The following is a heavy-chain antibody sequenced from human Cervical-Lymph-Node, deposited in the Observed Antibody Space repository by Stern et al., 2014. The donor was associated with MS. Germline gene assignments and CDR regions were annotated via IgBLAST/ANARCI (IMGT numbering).Heavy chain of an antibody. J-gene: IGHJ4*02. CDR2: IYPGDSDT. CDR1: GYSFTRYS. Sequence: VQLVQSGAEVRKPGESLRISCKGSGYSFTRYSIAWVRQMPGKGLEWMGIIYPGDSDTRYSPSFQGQVTTSVDKSIDTAYLQWSSLKASDTAMYYCARLYDSGDLALDYWGQGTLVTVSS. V-gene: IGHV5-51*01. D-gene: IGHD2-21*01. CDR3: ARLYDSGDLALDY.